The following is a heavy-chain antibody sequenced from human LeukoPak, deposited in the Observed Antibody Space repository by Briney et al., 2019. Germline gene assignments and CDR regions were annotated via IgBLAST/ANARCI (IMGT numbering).Heavy chain of an antibody. J-gene: IGHJ4*02. V-gene: IGHV4-31*03. CDR2: IYHSGSS. CDR3: AIVDYAYAAHYYDY. D-gene: IGHD3-16*01. CDR1: CGSVSSGDYY. Sequence: SQTLSLTCTVSCGSVSSGDYYWSRIRQQPGKGLEWIGYIYHSGSSYYNPSLKSRVSMSVDTSKNQFSLMLSSVTAADTAVYYCAIVDYAYAAHYYDYWGQGILVTVSS.